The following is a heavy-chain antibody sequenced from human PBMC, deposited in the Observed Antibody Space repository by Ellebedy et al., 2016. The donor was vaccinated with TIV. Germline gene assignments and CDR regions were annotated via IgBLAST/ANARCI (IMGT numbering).Heavy chain of an antibody. J-gene: IGHJ4*02. V-gene: IGHV5-51*01. CDR3: ASKYGYGVPVDF. Sequence: PGGSLRLSCSGSGYKLTNYWIGWVCQMPGKGLEWIGIIYPGDSNTMYSPSFQGQVTISADKSVSTAYLQWTSLKASDTALYFCASKYGYGVPVDFWGQGTLVIVSS. CDR1: GYKLTNYW. CDR2: IYPGDSNT. D-gene: IGHD5-18*01.